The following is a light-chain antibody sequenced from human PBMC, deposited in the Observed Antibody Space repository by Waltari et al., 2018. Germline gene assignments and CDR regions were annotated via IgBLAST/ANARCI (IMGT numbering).Light chain of an antibody. CDR3: QQYDTSPPGT. J-gene: IGKJ2*01. Sequence: EIVLTQSPGTLSLSPGERATLSCRASQSVTRNYLAWYQQKPGQAPRLLIYAASSRATGIPDRFSGSGSGTDFTLTISRLEPEDFAVYYCQQYDTSPPGTFGQGTNLEI. CDR2: AAS. V-gene: IGKV3-20*01. CDR1: QSVTRNY.